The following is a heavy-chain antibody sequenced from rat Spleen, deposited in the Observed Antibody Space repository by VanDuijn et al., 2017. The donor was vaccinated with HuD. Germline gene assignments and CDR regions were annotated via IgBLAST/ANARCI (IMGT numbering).Heavy chain of an antibody. V-gene: IGHV5-17*01. D-gene: IGHD1-11*01. J-gene: IGHJ4*01. Sequence: EVQLVESGGGLVQPGRSLKLSCAASGFTFSDYAMAWVRQAPKKGLEWVATIIYDGSSTYYRDSVKGRFTISRDNAKSTLYLQMDSLRSEDTATYYCARRVAVYGGYSPLDMDAWGQGASVTVSS. CDR3: ARRVAVYGGYSPLDMDA. CDR1: GFTFSDYA. CDR2: IIYDGSST.